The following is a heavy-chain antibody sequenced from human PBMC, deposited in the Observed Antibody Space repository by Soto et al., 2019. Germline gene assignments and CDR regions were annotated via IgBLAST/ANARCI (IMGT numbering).Heavy chain of an antibody. J-gene: IGHJ4*02. Sequence: QLQLQESGPGLVGPSETLSLTCTVSGGSINTYNLFWAWVRQPPGKGLEWIASIHYGGNAYYSPSLTPRVTISRDTSKNRVSLELRSVTAADTAVYYCARVNVTLDLWGQGTLVTVSS. D-gene: IGHD2-21*02. V-gene: IGHV4-39*01. CDR2: IHYGGNA. CDR3: ARVNVTLDL. CDR1: GGSINTYNLF.